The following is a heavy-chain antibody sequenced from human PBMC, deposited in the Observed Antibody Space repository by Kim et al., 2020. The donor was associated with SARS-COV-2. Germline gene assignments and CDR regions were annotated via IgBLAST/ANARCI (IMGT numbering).Heavy chain of an antibody. CDR1: GFRFRDDA. Sequence: GGSLRLSCEVSGFRFRDDAMHWVRQAPGKGLEWMAVIWFDGSERYYTDSMRGRLTITRDNSKNTLHLEMSSLSAEETAVYYCARALVGEDVWENHLYLDVWGKGTTVTVSS. J-gene: IGHJ6*04. CDR2: IWFDGSER. V-gene: IGHV3-33*01. CDR3: ARALVGEDVWENHLYLDV. D-gene: IGHD3-10*01.